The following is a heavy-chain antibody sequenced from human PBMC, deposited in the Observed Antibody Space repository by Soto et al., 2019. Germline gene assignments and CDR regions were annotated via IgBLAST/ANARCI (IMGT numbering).Heavy chain of an antibody. V-gene: IGHV3-7*01. D-gene: IGHD3-22*01. J-gene: IGHJ4*02. CDR1: GFTFSTYW. Sequence: EVQLVESGGGLIQPGGSLRLSCGASGFTFSTYWMTWVRQAPGKGLEWVANIKKDGSEKYYADSVKGRFSISRDNAKNSLYLQMNSLRAEDTAVYYCATNADYYDNTRSYFPIHDFDYWGQGTLVTVSS. CDR3: ATNADYYDNTRSYFPIHDFDY. CDR2: IKKDGSEK.